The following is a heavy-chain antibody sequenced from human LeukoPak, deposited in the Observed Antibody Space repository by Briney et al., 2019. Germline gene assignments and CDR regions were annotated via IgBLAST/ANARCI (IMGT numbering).Heavy chain of an antibody. Sequence: GGSLRLSCAASGFTFSSYAMSWVRQAPGKGLEWVSAISGSGGSTYYADSVKGRFTISRDNSKNTLYLQMNSLRAEDTAVYYCAKSLGYCSSTSCTIRTFDYWGHGTLVTVSS. CDR1: GFTFSSYA. CDR2: ISGSGGST. CDR3: AKSLGYCSSTSCTIRTFDY. V-gene: IGHV3-23*01. J-gene: IGHJ4*01. D-gene: IGHD2-2*01.